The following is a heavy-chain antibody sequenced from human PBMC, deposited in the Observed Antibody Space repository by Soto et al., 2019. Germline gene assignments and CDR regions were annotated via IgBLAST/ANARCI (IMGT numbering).Heavy chain of an antibody. J-gene: IGHJ1*01. CDR1: GGSISSGDYY. CDR2: IYYSGST. V-gene: IGHV4-30-4*01. D-gene: IGHD3-22*01. CDR3: ARATYYYDSSGYYSVYFQH. Sequence: QVQLQESGPGLVKPSQTLSLTCTVSGGSISSGDYYWSWIRQPPGKGLEWIGHIYYSGSTYYNPSLKSRVTISVDTSKSQFSLKLSSVTAADTSVYYCARATYYYDSSGYYSVYFQHWGQGTLVTVSS.